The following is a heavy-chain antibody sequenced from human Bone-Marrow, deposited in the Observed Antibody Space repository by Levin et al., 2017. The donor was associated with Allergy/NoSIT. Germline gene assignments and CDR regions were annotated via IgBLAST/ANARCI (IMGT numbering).Heavy chain of an antibody. D-gene: IGHD1-26*01. CDR1: GDTFSRYA. J-gene: IGHJ6*02. Sequence: GESLKISCKASGDTFSRYAIGWVRQAPGHGLEWMGWISAYNGRRDYAQKFQDRLTMTTDASTRTAYMELRSLRSDDTAVYYCALASGTYLYGMDVWGQGTTVTVSS. CDR2: ISAYNGRR. V-gene: IGHV1-18*01. CDR3: ALASGTYLYGMDV.